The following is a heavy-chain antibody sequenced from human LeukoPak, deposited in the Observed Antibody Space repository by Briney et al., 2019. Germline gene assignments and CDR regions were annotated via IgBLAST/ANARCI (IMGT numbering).Heavy chain of an antibody. J-gene: IGHJ3*02. V-gene: IGHV4-34*01. CDR2: INHSGST. Sequence: SETLSLTCAVYGGSFSGYYWSWIRQPPGKGLEWIGEINHSGSTNYNPSLKSRVTISVDTSKNQFSLKLRSVTAADTAVYYCARGFDVSDIWGQGTMVTVSS. CDR1: GGSFSGYY. D-gene: IGHD3-9*01. CDR3: ARGFDVSDI.